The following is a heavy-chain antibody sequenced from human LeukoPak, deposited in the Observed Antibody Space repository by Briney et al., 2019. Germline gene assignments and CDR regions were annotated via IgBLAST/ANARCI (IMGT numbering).Heavy chain of an antibody. D-gene: IGHD2-2*01. Sequence: GGSLRLSCAASGFTFSSYWMSWVRQAPGKGLEWVANIKEDGSEKYYVDSVKGRFTISRDNAKNSLYLQMNSPRAEDTAVYYCVRGRYCNSISCDYFDYWGQGTLVTVSS. J-gene: IGHJ4*02. V-gene: IGHV3-7*01. CDR3: VRGRYCNSISCDYFDY. CDR2: IKEDGSEK. CDR1: GFTFSSYW.